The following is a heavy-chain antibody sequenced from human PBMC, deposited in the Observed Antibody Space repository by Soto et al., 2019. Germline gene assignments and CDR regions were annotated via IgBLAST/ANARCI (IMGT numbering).Heavy chain of an antibody. J-gene: IGHJ6*02. CDR3: ARDPQGGSLRYGMDV. D-gene: IGHD6-25*01. Sequence: SVKVSCKASGGTFSSYAISWVRQAPGQGLEWMGGIIPIFGTANYAQKFQGRVTITADESTSTAYMELSSLRSEDTAVYYCARDPQGGSLRYGMDVWGQGTTVTVSS. CDR2: IIPIFGTA. CDR1: GGTFSSYA. V-gene: IGHV1-69*13.